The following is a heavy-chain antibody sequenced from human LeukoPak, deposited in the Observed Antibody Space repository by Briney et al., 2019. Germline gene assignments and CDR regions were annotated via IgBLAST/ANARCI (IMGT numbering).Heavy chain of an antibody. D-gene: IGHD3-10*01. V-gene: IGHV3-23*01. Sequence: GGSLRLSCAASGFTFSNHAMNWVRQAPGKGLEWVSIISGSGAVTYYADSVKGRFTISRDNSKNTLYLQMNILRTEDTAVYYCAKEGTPQVSTWYDLWGQGTQVIVSS. CDR2: ISGSGAVT. CDR3: AKEGTPQVSTWYDL. J-gene: IGHJ5*02. CDR1: GFTFSNHA.